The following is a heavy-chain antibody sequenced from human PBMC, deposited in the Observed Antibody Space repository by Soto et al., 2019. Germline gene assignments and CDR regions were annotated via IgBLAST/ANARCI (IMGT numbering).Heavy chain of an antibody. CDR3: ARVIGYCSGGSCYYNWFDP. J-gene: IGHJ5*02. CDR1: GGSFSSYA. CDR2: IIPIFGTA. Sequence: SVKVCCKASGGSFSSYAISWVRQAPGQGLEWMGGIIPIFGTANYAQKFQGRVTITADESTSTAYMELSSLRSEDTAVYYCARVIGYCSGGSCYYNWFDPWGQGTLVTVSS. V-gene: IGHV1-69*13. D-gene: IGHD2-15*01.